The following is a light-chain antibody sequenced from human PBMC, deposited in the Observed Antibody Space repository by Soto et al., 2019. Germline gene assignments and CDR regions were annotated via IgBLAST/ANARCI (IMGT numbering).Light chain of an antibody. V-gene: IGLV1-51*01. CDR3: GTWDSDLSAV. CDR1: NFNIGSNS. CDR2: DND. Sequence: QSVLTQPPSVSAAPGQTVTISCSGSNFNIGSNSVSWYQQFPGTAPKLLIYDNDKRPSGIPDRFSGSKSGTSATLGITGLQTGDEADYYCGTWDSDLSAVFGGGTKVTVL. J-gene: IGLJ3*02.